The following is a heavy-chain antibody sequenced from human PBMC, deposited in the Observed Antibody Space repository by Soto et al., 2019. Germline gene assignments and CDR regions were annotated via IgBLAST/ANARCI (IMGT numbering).Heavy chain of an antibody. Sequence: EVQLLQSGGGLGQPGGSLTLSCAASGFTFNNFAMTWVRQAPGKGLEWVSSVSSGGDNTWYADSVKGRFTISRDNPKNTLYLHMNILSAADTAVYYCAKVQLPHSNYGGGYFHDFWGQGTLVTVSS. CDR2: VSSGGDNT. J-gene: IGHJ4*02. D-gene: IGHD4-4*01. V-gene: IGHV3-23*01. CDR3: AKVQLPHSNYGGGYFHDF. CDR1: GFTFNNFA.